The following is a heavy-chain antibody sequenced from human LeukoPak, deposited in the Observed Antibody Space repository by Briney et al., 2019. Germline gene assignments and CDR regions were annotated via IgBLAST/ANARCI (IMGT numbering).Heavy chain of an antibody. CDR1: GGSISSSSYY. D-gene: IGHD2-21*01. Sequence: PSETLSLTCTVSGGSISSSSYYWGWIRQPAGKGLEWIGRIYTSGSTNYNPSLKSRVTISVDTSKNQFSLKLSSVTAADTAVYYCARVGGAIFDYWGQGTLVTVSS. CDR3: ARVGGAIFDY. J-gene: IGHJ4*02. V-gene: IGHV4-61*02. CDR2: IYTSGST.